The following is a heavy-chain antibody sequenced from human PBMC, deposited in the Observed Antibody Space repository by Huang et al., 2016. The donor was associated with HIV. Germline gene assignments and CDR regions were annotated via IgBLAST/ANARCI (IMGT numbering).Heavy chain of an antibody. J-gene: IGHJ5*02. CDR1: GYIFTGYY. V-gene: IGHV1-2*02. D-gene: IGHD3-10*01. CDR2: VNPKSGAT. Sequence: QVQLVQSGAEVKKPGASVKVSCRTSGYIFTGYYVHWVRQAPGQGLGWMGWVNPKSGATNQAQMVKGRLHMTTDTSTSAVYMELANLRSDDTAVYYCARAVVRGLIIRFDPWGQGTLVTVSS. CDR3: ARAVVRGLIIRFDP.